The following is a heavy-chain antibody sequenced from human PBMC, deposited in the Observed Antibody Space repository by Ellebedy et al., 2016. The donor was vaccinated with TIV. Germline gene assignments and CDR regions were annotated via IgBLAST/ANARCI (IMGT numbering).Heavy chain of an antibody. CDR1: GSPFINSV. CDR2: IVIGSGDT. Sequence: SVKVSXKASGSPFINSVIQWVRQARGQRLEWIGWIVIGSGDTKFAQIFQERVTMTRDMSTDSAFMELSGLTSEDTAVYYCAADPENDYGDPDHWGQGTLVTVSP. V-gene: IGHV1-58*02. CDR3: AADPENDYGDPDH. J-gene: IGHJ4*02. D-gene: IGHD4/OR15-4a*01.